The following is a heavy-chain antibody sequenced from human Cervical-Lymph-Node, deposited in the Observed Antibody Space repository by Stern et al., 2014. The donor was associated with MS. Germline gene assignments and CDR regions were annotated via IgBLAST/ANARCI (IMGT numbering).Heavy chain of an antibody. CDR1: GFAFSRHG. CDR3: ATEKGACGGDDRHVTLDP. V-gene: IGHV3-33*03. J-gene: IGHJ5*02. CDR2: IWFDGTNE. Sequence: QVQLVQSGGGVIQPGRSLRLSCAASGFAFSRHGMHWVRQVPGKGLEWVAVIWFDGTNEKYEDSVKGRFTISRDNSKNSLYLQMNNLRVEDTANYYCATEKGACGGDDRHVTLDPGGQGTRVTGAS. D-gene: IGHD2-21*01.